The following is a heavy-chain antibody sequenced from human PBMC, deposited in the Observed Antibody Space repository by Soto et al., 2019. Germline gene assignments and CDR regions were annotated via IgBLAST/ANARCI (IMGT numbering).Heavy chain of an antibody. CDR2: ISGSGGST. J-gene: IGHJ4*02. D-gene: IGHD3-10*01. V-gene: IGHV3-23*01. CDR1: GCTFSSYA. CDR3: AKGASMVRGVDTFDY. Sequence: GGSGRLSCAASGCTFSSYAMSWVRQAPGKGLEWVSAISGSGGSTYYADSVKGRFTISRDNSKNTLYLQMNSLRAEDTAVYYCAKGASMVRGVDTFDYWGQGTLVTVSS.